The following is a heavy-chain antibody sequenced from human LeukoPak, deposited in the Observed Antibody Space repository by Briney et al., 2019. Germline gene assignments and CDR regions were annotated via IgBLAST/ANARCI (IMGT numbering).Heavy chain of an antibody. Sequence: ASMKVSCKVSGYTLIELSMHWVRQAPGRGLEWMGSFDPEDGETVYAQNFQGRVSMTEDTSTDTAYMELSSLRSEDTAVYYCARDPLGVVVAATDLWGQGTLVTVSS. CDR2: FDPEDGET. CDR3: ARDPLGVVVAATDL. CDR1: GYTLIELS. D-gene: IGHD2-15*01. J-gene: IGHJ4*02. V-gene: IGHV1-24*01.